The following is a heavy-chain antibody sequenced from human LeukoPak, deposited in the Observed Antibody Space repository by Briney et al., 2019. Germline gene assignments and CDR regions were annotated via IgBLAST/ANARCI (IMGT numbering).Heavy chain of an antibody. CDR2: IKQDGSEK. CDR3: AKDRNYGYVWGSYPPALYSDY. D-gene: IGHD3-16*02. V-gene: IGHV3-7*03. Sequence: GGSLRLSCAASGFTFSSYWTSWVRQAPGKGLEWVANIKQDGSEKYYVDSVKGRFTISRDNAKNSLYLQMNSLRAEDTALYYCAKDRNYGYVWGSYPPALYSDYWGQGTLVTVSS. J-gene: IGHJ4*02. CDR1: GFTFSSYW.